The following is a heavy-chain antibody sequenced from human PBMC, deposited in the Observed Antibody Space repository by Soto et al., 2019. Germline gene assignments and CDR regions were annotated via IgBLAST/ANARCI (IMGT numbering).Heavy chain of an antibody. CDR1: GYSFTSYW. CDR3: VRDLDYGGHSDWFEP. J-gene: IGHJ5*02. Sequence: GESLKISCKGVGYSFTSYWIAWVRQMPGKGLEWMGIIYPGDSNTRYSPSFQGQVTISADKSISTAYLQWSSLKASDAAVYYCVRDLDYGGHSDWFEPWGQGT. V-gene: IGHV5-51*01. CDR2: IYPGDSNT. D-gene: IGHD4-17*01.